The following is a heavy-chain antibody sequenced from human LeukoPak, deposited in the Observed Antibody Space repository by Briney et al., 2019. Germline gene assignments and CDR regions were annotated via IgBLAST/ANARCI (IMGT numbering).Heavy chain of an antibody. CDR1: GFTFRSYS. D-gene: IGHD6-13*01. CDR3: ASRGGSGWYAFDT. V-gene: IGHV3-21*01. Sequence: GGSLRLSCAASGFTFRSYSMTWVRQAPGKGLEGVSSISRSSSYIYYADSVKGRFTISRDNAKNSLYMQTNSLRAEDTAVYYCASRGGSGWYAFDTSGHGTLVTVSS. CDR2: ISRSSSYI. J-gene: IGHJ4*01.